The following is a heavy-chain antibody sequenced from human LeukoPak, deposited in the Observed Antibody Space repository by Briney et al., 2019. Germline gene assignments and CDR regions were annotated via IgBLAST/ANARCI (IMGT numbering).Heavy chain of an antibody. CDR2: TNPNSGGT. CDR1: GYTFTGYY. Sequence: ASVKVSCKASGYTFTGYYMHWVRQAPGQGLEWMGRTNPNSGGTNYAQKFQGRVTMTRDTSISTAYMELSRLRSDDTAVYYCAREHYSSGWYVLDFDYWGQGTLVTVSS. CDR3: AREHYSSGWYVLDFDY. V-gene: IGHV1-2*06. J-gene: IGHJ4*02. D-gene: IGHD6-19*01.